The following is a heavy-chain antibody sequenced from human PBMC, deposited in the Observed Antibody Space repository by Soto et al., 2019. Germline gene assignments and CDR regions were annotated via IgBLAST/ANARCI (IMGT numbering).Heavy chain of an antibody. D-gene: IGHD1-26*01. J-gene: IGHJ4*02. CDR1: GGSISSSSYY. Sequence: QLQLQESGPGLVKPSETLSLTCTVSGGSISSSSYYWGWIRQPPGKGLEWIGSIYYSGSTYYNPSLKSRVTISVDTSKNQFSLKLSSVTAADTAVYYCARRRRPYSGSYNNLPLPWDDYWGQGTLVTVSS. CDR2: IYYSGST. V-gene: IGHV4-39*01. CDR3: ARRRRPYSGSYNNLPLPWDDY.